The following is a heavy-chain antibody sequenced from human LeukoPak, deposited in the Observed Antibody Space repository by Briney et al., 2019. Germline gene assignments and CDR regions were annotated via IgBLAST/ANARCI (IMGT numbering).Heavy chain of an antibody. CDR3: AREVAARRLGSWVDP. D-gene: IGHD6-6*01. V-gene: IGHV3-7*01. J-gene: IGHJ5*02. CDR2: IKQDGSEK. Sequence: GGSQRLSCAASGFTVSSYWMTWVRQAPGKGLEWVANIKQDGSEKYYVDSVKGRFTVSRDNAKNSLYLQMNSLRVEDTAVYYCAREVAARRLGSWVDPWGRGTLVTVSS. CDR1: GFTVSSYW.